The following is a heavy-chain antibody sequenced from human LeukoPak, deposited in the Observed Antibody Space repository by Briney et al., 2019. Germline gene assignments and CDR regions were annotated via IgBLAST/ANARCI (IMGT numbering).Heavy chain of an antibody. D-gene: IGHD3-10*01. CDR3: ARDRPRESFDI. J-gene: IGHJ3*02. Sequence: PGGSLRLSCAASGFTFSSYWMNWVRQAPGKGLEWVAVISYDGSNKYYADSVKGRFTISRDNSKNTLYLQMNSLRAEDTAVYYCARDRPRESFDIWGQGTMVTVSS. V-gene: IGHV3-30-3*01. CDR1: GFTFSSYW. CDR2: ISYDGSNK.